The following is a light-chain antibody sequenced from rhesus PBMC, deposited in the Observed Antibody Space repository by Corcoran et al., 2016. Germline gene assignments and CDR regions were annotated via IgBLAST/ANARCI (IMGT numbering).Light chain of an antibody. CDR2: YAS. CDR3: QQYNSAPRT. J-gene: IGKJ1*01. CDR1: QGISSY. V-gene: IGKV1-37*01. Sequence: DIQMTQSPSSLSASVGDRVTITCRASQGISSYLAWYQQKPGKAPKPLIYYASNLESGVPSRVSGSGAGTEFTLTISSLQPEDFATYYCQQYNSAPRTFGQGTKVEIK.